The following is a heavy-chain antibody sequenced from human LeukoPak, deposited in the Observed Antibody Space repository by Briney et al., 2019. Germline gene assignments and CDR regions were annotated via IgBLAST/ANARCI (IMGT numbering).Heavy chain of an antibody. Sequence: SETLSLTCNVSGGSISSYYWSWIRQPPGKGLEWIGYIYYSGSTNYNPSLKSRVTISVDTSKNQFSLKLSSVTAADTAVYYCARHPRSGWYIQPIDYWGQGTLVTVSS. CDR2: IYYSGST. V-gene: IGHV4-59*08. D-gene: IGHD6-19*01. CDR3: ARHPRSGWYIQPIDY. CDR1: GGSISSYY. J-gene: IGHJ4*02.